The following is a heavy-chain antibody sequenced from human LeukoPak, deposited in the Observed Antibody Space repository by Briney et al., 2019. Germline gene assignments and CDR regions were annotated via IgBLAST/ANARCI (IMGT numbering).Heavy chain of an antibody. J-gene: IGHJ4*02. CDR1: GFTFDDYA. D-gene: IGHD1-26*01. V-gene: IGHV3-9*01. Sequence: PGRSLRLSCAASGFTFDDYAMHWVRQAPGKGLEWVSGISWNSGSIGYADSVKGRFTISRDNAKNSLYLQLNSLRAEDTALYYCAKARSGSYSFDYWGQGTLVTVSS. CDR2: ISWNSGSI. CDR3: AKARSGSYSFDY.